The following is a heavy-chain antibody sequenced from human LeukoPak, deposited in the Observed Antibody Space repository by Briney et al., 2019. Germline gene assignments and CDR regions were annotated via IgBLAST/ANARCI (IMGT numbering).Heavy chain of an antibody. CDR2: ISWDGGST. D-gene: IGHD1-26*01. CDR1: GFTFDDYA. V-gene: IGHV3-43D*03. J-gene: IGHJ6*03. CDR3: AVGGIVGATTGRYYYYYYMDV. Sequence: GGSLRLSCAASGFTFDDYAMHWVRQAPGKGLEWVSLISWDGGSTYYADSAKGRFTISRDNSKNSLYPQMNSLRAEDTALYYCAVGGIVGATTGRYYYYYYMDVWGKGTTVTVSS.